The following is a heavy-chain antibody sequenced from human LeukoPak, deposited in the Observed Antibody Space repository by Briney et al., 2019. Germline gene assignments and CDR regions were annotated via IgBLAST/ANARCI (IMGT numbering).Heavy chain of an antibody. CDR1: GGTFSSYA. V-gene: IGHV1-8*02. D-gene: IGHD3-10*01. CDR3: ARRTYGSGSYFFDP. CDR2: MDPNSGNT. Sequence: GASVKVSCKASGGTFSSYAISWVRQAPGQGLEWMGWMDPNSGNTSYAQKFQGRVTMTRDTSTSTVYMEVSSLRPEDAAVYYCARRTYGSGSYFFDPWGQGTLVTVSS. J-gene: IGHJ5*02.